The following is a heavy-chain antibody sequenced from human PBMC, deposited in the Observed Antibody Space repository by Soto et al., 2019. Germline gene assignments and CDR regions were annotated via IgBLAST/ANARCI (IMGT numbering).Heavy chain of an antibody. J-gene: IGHJ4*02. CDR3: AKDQAAGTYYFDY. CDR2: ISYDGSNK. D-gene: IGHD6-13*01. CDR1: GFTFSSYG. V-gene: IGHV3-30*18. Sequence: GGSLRLSCAASGFTFSSYGMHWVRQAPGKGLEWVAVISYDGSNKYYADSVKGRFTISRDNSKNTLYLQMNSLRAEDTAVYYCAKDQAAGTYYFDYWGQGTLVTV.